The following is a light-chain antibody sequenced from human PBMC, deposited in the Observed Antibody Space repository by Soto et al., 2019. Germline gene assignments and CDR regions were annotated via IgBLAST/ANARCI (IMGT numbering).Light chain of an antibody. CDR3: QQYNNWPPWT. CDR2: GAS. Sequence: EIVMTQSPATLSVSPGQRATLSCRASQSVSSNLAWYQQKPGQAPRLLIYGASTRPTGIPARFSGRWSGTDFTLTIGRLQSEDFAVYYCQQYNNWPPWTFGQGTKGEIK. V-gene: IGKV3-15*01. J-gene: IGKJ1*01. CDR1: QSVSSN.